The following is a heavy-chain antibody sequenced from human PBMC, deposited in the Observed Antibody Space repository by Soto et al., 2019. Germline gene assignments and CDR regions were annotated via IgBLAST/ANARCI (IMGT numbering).Heavy chain of an antibody. J-gene: IGHJ4*02. CDR1: GGTFSSYA. CDR3: ARDGAPYYYDSSGYPYFDY. V-gene: IGHV1-69*13. Sequence: GASVKVSCKASGGTFSSYAISWVRQAPGQGLEWMGGIIPIFGTANYAQKFQGRVTITADESTSTAYMELGSLRSEDTAVYYCARDGAPYYYDSSGYPYFDYWGQGTLVTVSS. CDR2: IIPIFGTA. D-gene: IGHD3-22*01.